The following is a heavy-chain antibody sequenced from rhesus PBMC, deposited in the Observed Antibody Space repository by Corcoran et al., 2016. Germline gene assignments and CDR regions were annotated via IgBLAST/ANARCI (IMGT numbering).Heavy chain of an antibody. V-gene: IGHV4S11*01. Sequence: QLQLQESGPGLVKPSETLSLTCAVSGGSISSNYWSWIRQAPGKGLEWIGYIYGSGSSTNYNPSLKMRVTLSVDTSKNQLSLKLSSVTTADTAVYYCARDRTDYYYDSGYYGYDAFDFWGQGHRVTVSS. CDR1: GGSISSNY. CDR3: ARDRTDYYYDSGYYGYDAFDF. J-gene: IGHJ3*01. CDR2: IYGSGSST. D-gene: IGHD3-28*01.